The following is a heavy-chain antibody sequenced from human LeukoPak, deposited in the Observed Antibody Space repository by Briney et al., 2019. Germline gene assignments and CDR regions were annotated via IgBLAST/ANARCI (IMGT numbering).Heavy chain of an antibody. D-gene: IGHD2-21*01. V-gene: IGHV4-38-2*01. CDR2: IYHSGST. J-gene: IGHJ4*02. Sequence: PSETLSLTCAVSGYSISSGYYWGWIRQPPGKGLEWIGSIYHSGSTYYNPSLKSRVTISVDTSKNQFSLKLSSVTAADTAVYYCARARGGDYFDYWGLGTLVTVSS. CDR1: GYSISSGYY. CDR3: ARARGGDYFDY.